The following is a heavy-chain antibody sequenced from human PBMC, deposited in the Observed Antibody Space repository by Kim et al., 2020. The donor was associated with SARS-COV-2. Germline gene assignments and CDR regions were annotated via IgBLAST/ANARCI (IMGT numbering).Heavy chain of an antibody. J-gene: IGHJ3*02. CDR3: ARGSGDGAFDI. CDR1: GFTFSSYG. D-gene: IGHD2-15*01. CDR2: IWYDGSNK. V-gene: IGHV3-33*01. Sequence: GGSLRLSCAASGFTFSSYGMHWVRQAPGKGLEWVAVIWYDGSNKYYADSVKGRFTISRDNSKNTLYLQMNSLRAEDTAVYYCARGSGDGAFDIWGQGTMVTVSS.